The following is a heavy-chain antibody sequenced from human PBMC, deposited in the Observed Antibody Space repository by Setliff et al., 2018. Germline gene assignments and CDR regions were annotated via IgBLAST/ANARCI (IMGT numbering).Heavy chain of an antibody. CDR1: GYSIRSGNC. J-gene: IGHJ4*02. D-gene: IGHD3-22*01. CDR2: ISHSGSA. V-gene: IGHV4-38-2*02. CDR3: ATELAYRSGYYVAETLDY. Sequence: TSETLSLTCAVSGYSIRSGNCWGWIRQPPGKGLEWIGSISHSGSAYYNPSLKSRVTISLDMSKNQFSLKLSSVTAADTAVYYCATELAYRSGYYVAETLDYWGQGALVTVSS.